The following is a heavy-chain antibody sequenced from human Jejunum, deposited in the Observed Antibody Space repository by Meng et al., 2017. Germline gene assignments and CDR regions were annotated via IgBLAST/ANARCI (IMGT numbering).Heavy chain of an antibody. CDR1: GASISTGIYY. D-gene: IGHD4-17*01. V-gene: IGHV4-31*01. Sequence: GQLQESGPGLVKPSETLSLTCTVSGASISTGIYYWSWIRQHPGKGLEWIGYIYDSGTTSYNPSLKSPVTISMDTSKNQFSLRLGSVTAADTAVYYCATIDYGEVFFVYWGQGTLVTVSS. J-gene: IGHJ4*02. CDR2: IYDSGTT. CDR3: ATIDYGEVFFVY.